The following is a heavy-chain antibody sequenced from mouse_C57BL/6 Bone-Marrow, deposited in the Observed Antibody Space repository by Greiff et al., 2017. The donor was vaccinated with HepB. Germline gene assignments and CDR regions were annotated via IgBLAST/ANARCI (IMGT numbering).Heavy chain of an antibody. D-gene: IGHD2-3*01. CDR3: ALYDGYSFAY. Sequence: QVQLKQSGPELVKPGASVKISCKASGYAFSSSWMNWVKQRPGKGLEWIGRIYPGDGDTNYNGKFKGKATLTADKSSSTAYMQLSSLTSEDSAVYFCALYDGYSFAYWGQGTLVTVSA. CDR2: IYPGDGDT. J-gene: IGHJ3*01. V-gene: IGHV1-82*01. CDR1: GYAFSSSW.